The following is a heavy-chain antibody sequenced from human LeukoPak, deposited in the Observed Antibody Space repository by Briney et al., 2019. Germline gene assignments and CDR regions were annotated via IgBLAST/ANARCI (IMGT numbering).Heavy chain of an antibody. CDR2: IIPSDGFT. J-gene: IGHJ4*02. D-gene: IGHD3-3*01. Sequence: ASVKVXCKASGYTFSSYYVHWVRQAPGQGLEWMGMIIPSDGFTSYAQKFQGRVTMTRDMSTSTVYMELSSLRSDDTAVYYCAXAGRRXFGVLIPLSFDYWGQGTPVTVSS. CDR3: AXAGRRXFGVLIPLSFDY. V-gene: IGHV1-46*01. CDR1: GYTFSSYY.